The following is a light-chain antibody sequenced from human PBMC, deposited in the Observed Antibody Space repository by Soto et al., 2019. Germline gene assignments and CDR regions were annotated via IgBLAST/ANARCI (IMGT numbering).Light chain of an antibody. V-gene: IGKV3-20*01. CDR2: GAS. J-gene: IGKJ1*01. Sequence: EIVLTQSPGTLSLSPGERATLSCRAGQSVSSNFLAWYQQKPGQAPRLLIYGASSRATGIPDRFSGSGSGTDFTLSISRLEPEDFAVYYCQQYSSLWTFGQGTKLDIK. CDR1: QSVSSNF. CDR3: QQYSSLWT.